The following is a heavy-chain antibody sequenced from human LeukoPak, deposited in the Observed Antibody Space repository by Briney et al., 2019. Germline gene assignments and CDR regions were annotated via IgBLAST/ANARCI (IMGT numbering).Heavy chain of an antibody. Sequence: GASVKVSCKASGYTFTDYGISWVRQAPGQGLEWMGWISVYNGNTNYAQKLQGRVTMTTDTSTSTAYMELRSLRSDDTAVYYCAREGPWSMIRGHWFDPWGQGTLVTVSS. CDR3: AREGPWSMIRGHWFDP. CDR2: ISVYNGNT. D-gene: IGHD3-10*01. V-gene: IGHV1-18*01. CDR1: GYTFTDYG. J-gene: IGHJ5*02.